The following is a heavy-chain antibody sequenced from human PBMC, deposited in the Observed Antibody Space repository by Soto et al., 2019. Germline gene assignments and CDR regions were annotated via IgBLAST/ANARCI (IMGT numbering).Heavy chain of an antibody. CDR1: GFTISSYA. CDR3: AKDGYSSSWYWSAKTYTKTNYFDY. J-gene: IGHJ4*02. D-gene: IGHD6-13*01. CDR2: ISGSGGST. V-gene: IGHV3-23*01. Sequence: GGSLRHSYAASGFTISSYAMSWVRQAPGKGLEWVSAISGSGGSTYYADSVKGRFTISRDNSKNTLYLQMNSLRAEDTAVYYCAKDGYSSSWYWSAKTYTKTNYFDYWGQGTLVTVPS.